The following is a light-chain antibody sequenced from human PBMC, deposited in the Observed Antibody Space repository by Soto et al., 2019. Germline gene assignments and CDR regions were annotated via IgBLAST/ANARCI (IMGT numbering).Light chain of an antibody. V-gene: IGLV1-47*01. Sequence: QSVLTQPPSASGTPGQRVTISCSGSNSNIGNNYVFWYQQAPGTAPKVVTYRNNQRPSGVPDRFSSSRSGTSASLAITGLRSEDEADYYCAAWDDTLSGVIFGGGTKVTVL. CDR2: RNN. CDR3: AAWDDTLSGVI. J-gene: IGLJ2*01. CDR1: NSNIGNNY.